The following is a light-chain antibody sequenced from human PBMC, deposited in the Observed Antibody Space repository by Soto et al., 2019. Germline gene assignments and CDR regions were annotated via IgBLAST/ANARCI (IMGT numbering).Light chain of an antibody. CDR1: SSDVGGYNF. Sequence: QSALTQPPSASGSPGQSVTISCTGTSSDVGGYNFVSWYQQHPGKAPKLIIFAVSQRPSGVPDRFSGSKSGNSASLTVSGLQAEDEADYYCTSYADSSNVIFGGGTKVTVL. J-gene: IGLJ2*01. V-gene: IGLV2-8*01. CDR2: AVS. CDR3: TSYADSSNVI.